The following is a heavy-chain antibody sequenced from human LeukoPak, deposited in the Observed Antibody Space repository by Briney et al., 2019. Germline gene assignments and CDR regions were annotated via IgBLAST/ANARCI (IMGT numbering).Heavy chain of an antibody. CDR1: GHIFSNYW. D-gene: IGHD6-13*01. CDR3: ARPPRYSSSWLDC. Sequence: GGSLRLSCAASGHIFSNYWMSWVRQAPGKGLEWVANIKQDGSEKYYVDSVKGRFTISRDDAKNSLYPQMNSLRAEDTAVYYCARPPRYSSSWLDCWGQGALVTVSS. V-gene: IGHV3-7*03. CDR2: IKQDGSEK. J-gene: IGHJ4*02.